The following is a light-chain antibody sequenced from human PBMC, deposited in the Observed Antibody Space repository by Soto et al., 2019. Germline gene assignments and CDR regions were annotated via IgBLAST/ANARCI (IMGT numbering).Light chain of an antibody. CDR2: DAS. CDR1: QSVSSY. CDR3: QQRSNWPPEYT. Sequence: EIVLTQSPATLSLSPGERATLSCRASQSVSSYLAWYQQKPGQAPGLPIYDASNRATGIPARFSGSGSGTDFTLTISSLEPEDFAVYYCQQRSNWPPEYTFGQGTKLEIK. J-gene: IGKJ2*01. V-gene: IGKV3-11*01.